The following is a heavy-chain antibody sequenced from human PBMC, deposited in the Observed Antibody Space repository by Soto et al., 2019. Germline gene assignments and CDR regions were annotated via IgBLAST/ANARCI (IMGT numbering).Heavy chain of an antibody. J-gene: IGHJ4*02. Sequence: GSRPTLVNPTETLTLTCTVSGFSLSNARMGVSWIRQPPGKALEWLAHIFSDDEKSYSTSLKTRLTISKDTSKNQVVLTMTNMDPVDTATYYFARIRNTRGSGWYYFDYWGQGTPVTVSS. V-gene: IGHV2-26*01. CDR1: GFSLSNARMG. D-gene: IGHD6-19*01. CDR3: ARIRNTRGSGWYYFDY. CDR2: IFSDDEK.